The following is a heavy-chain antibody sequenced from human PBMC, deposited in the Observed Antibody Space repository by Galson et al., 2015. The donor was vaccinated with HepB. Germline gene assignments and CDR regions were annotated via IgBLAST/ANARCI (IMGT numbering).Heavy chain of an antibody. CDR1: GYSFTSYW. V-gene: IGHV5-10-1*01. J-gene: IGHJ6*02. D-gene: IGHD1-26*01. CDR3: AGRVGRGDYYYGLDV. CDR2: IAPSDSYI. Sequence: QSGAEVKKPGESLSISCRGSGYSFTSYWISWVRQMPGKGLEWMGTIAPSDSYINYSPSFQGHVTILDDTSINTVYLQWSSLKASDTAIYYCAGRVGRGDYYYGLDVWGQGTTVTVSS.